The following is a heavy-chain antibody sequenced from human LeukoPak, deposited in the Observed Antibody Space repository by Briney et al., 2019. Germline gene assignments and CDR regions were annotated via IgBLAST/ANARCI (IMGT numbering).Heavy chain of an antibody. CDR2: ISSSSSYI. CDR1: GFTFSSYS. V-gene: IGHV3-21*01. J-gene: IGHJ4*02. D-gene: IGHD3-16*02. Sequence: GGSLRLSCAASGFTFSSYSMNWVRQAPGKGLEWVSFISSSSSYIYYADSVKGRFTISRDNAKNSLYLQMNSLRAEGTAVYFCARGLRGITFGGVIAGDFWGQGTLVTVSS. CDR3: ARGLRGITFGGVIAGDF.